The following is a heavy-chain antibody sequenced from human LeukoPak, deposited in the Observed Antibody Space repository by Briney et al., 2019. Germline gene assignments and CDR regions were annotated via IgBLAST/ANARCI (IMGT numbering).Heavy chain of an antibody. D-gene: IGHD5-24*01. CDR2: FYNSGTT. V-gene: IGHV4-59*01. J-gene: IGHJ4*02. CDR1: GDFIRSKT. Sequence: SETLSLTRIVSGDFIRSKTWSWIRQPPGKGLEWIGYFYNSGTTNYNPSLKSRVTISVDTSKNQFSLKLSSVTAADTAVYYCARAGPRRDGYNLDHWGQGTLVTVSS. CDR3: ARAGPRRDGYNLDH.